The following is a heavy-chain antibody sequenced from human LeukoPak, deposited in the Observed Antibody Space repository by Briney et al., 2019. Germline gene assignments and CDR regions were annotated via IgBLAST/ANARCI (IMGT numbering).Heavy chain of an antibody. CDR2: IYTSGST. D-gene: IGHD2-8*01. V-gene: IGHV4-61*02. Sequence: SETLSLTCTVSGGSISSGDYYWSWIRQPAGKGLEWIGRIYTSGSTNYNPSLKSRVTMSVDTSKNQFSLKLSSVTAADTAVYYCARGGVMIDYWGQGTLVTVSS. CDR1: GGSISSGDYY. J-gene: IGHJ4*02. CDR3: ARGGVMIDY.